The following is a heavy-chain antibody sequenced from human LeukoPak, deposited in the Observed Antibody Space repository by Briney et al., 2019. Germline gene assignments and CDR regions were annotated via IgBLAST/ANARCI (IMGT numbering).Heavy chain of an antibody. CDR2: ISSSGSTI. CDR3: ASSLWGYFDY. J-gene: IGHJ4*02. V-gene: IGHV3-48*03. CDR1: GFTFSSYE. D-gene: IGHD5-18*01. Sequence: TGGSLRLSCAASGFTFSSYEMNWVRQAPGKGLEWVSYISSSGSTIYYADSVKGRFTISRDNAKNSLYLQMNSLRAEDTAVYYCASSLWGYFDYWGQGTLVTVSS.